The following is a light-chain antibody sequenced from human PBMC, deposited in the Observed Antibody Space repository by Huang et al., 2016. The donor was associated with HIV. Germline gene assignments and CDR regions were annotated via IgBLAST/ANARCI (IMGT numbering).Light chain of an antibody. V-gene: IGKV1-5*03. CDR3: QQYNSYSSLT. CDR2: KAS. Sequence: DIQMTQSPSTLSASVGDRVTITCRASQSISSWLAWYQQKPGKAPKLLIYKASSLESGVPSRFSGSGSGTEFTLTISSLQPYDFATYYCQQYNSYSSLTFGGGTKVEIK. J-gene: IGKJ4*01. CDR1: QSISSW.